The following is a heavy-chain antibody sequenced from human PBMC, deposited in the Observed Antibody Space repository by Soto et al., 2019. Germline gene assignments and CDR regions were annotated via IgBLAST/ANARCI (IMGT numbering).Heavy chain of an antibody. Sequence: EVQLVESGGGLVQPGESLRLSCAASGFTFSNYWMSWVRQAPGKGLEWVANINRDGSDKYYMDSVKGRFTLSRDNAKNSVYLQMNSLRAEDTAVYYCARGDCYKVVEYYWGQGTLVTVSS. J-gene: IGHJ4*02. CDR1: GFTFSNYW. D-gene: IGHD2-21*01. V-gene: IGHV3-7*01. CDR3: ARGDCYKVVEYY. CDR2: INRDGSDK.